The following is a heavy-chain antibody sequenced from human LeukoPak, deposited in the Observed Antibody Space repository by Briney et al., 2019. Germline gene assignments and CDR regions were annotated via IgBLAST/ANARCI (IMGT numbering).Heavy chain of an antibody. J-gene: IGHJ4*02. CDR2: ISAYNGNT. Sequence: ASVKVSCKASGNTFTGYGISWVRQAPGQGLEWMGWISAYNGNTNYAQKLQGRVTMTTDTSTSTAYMELRSLRSDDTAVYYCARDLRRLIVVVPAAMGDYRGQGTLVTVSS. V-gene: IGHV1-18*01. CDR3: ARDLRRLIVVVPAAMGDY. D-gene: IGHD2-2*01. CDR1: GNTFTGYG.